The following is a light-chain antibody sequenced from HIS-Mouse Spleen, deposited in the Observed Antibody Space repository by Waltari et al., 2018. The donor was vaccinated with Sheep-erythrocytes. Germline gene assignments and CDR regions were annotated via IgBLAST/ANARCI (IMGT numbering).Light chain of an antibody. CDR1: SRDVGGYHY. Sequence: QSALTQPASVSGSPGQSITISCTGTSRDVGGYHYFPWYHQPPGKAPKLRIYEGSNRPSGVSNRFSGSKSGNTASLTISGLQAEDEADYYCSSYTSSSTWVFGGGTKLTVL. V-gene: IGLV2-14*01. CDR2: EGS. J-gene: IGLJ3*02. CDR3: SSYTSSSTWV.